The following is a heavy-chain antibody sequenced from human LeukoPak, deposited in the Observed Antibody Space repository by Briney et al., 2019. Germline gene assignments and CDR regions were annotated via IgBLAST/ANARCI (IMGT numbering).Heavy chain of an antibody. CDR1: GFTFSSYA. CDR2: ISYDGSNK. D-gene: IGHD4-17*01. Sequence: PGRSLRLSCAASGFTFSSYAMHWVRQAPGKGLEWVAVISYDGSNKYYADSVKGRFTISRDNSKNTLYLQMNSLRAEDTAVYYCARDGDYGAQTFDYWGQGTLVTVSS. J-gene: IGHJ4*02. CDR3: ARDGDYGAQTFDY. V-gene: IGHV3-30-3*01.